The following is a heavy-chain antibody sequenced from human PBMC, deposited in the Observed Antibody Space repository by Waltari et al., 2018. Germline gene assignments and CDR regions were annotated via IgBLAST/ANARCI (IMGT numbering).Heavy chain of an antibody. CDR3: ARDTVTPGYYYYYGMDV. D-gene: IGHD4-17*01. Sequence: QVQLQESGPGLVKPSETLSLTCTVSGGSISSYYWSWIRPPAGKGLEWIGRIYTSGSTNYNPSLKSRVTMSVDTSKNQFSLKLSSVTAADTAVYYCARDTVTPGYYYYYGMDVWGQGTTVTVSS. J-gene: IGHJ6*02. CDR2: IYTSGST. V-gene: IGHV4-4*07. CDR1: GGSISSYY.